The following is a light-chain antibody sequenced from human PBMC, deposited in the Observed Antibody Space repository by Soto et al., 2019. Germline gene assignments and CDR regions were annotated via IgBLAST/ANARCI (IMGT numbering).Light chain of an antibody. Sequence: EIVLTQSPGTLSLSPGERATLSCRASQSVSNVYLAWYQQKPGQAPRLLIYDASIRATGIPDRFSGSGSGTDFTLTISRLEPEDFAVYYCQQSGSSPRTFGQGTKLEIK. CDR3: QQSGSSPRT. V-gene: IGKV3-20*01. CDR1: QSVSNVY. J-gene: IGKJ2*01. CDR2: DAS.